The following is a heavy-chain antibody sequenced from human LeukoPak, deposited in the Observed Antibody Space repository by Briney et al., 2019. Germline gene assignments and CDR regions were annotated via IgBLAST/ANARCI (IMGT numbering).Heavy chain of an antibody. V-gene: IGHV4-59*01. J-gene: IGHJ4*02. CDR2: IYYGGST. Sequence: SETLSLTCTVSGGSISSYYWSWIRQSPGKGLEWIGYIYYGGSTDYNPSLKSRVTISKDTSKTQFSLRLSSVTAADTAVYYCARARLDSSGRFDYWGQGTVVTVSS. CDR3: ARARLDSSGRFDY. D-gene: IGHD3-22*01. CDR1: GGSISSYY.